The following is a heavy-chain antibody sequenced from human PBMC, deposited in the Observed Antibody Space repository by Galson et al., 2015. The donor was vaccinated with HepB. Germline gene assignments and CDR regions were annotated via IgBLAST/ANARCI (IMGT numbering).Heavy chain of an antibody. CDR2: ISYDGSNK. Sequence: SLRLSCAASGFTFSSYAMHWVRQAPGKGLEWVAVISYDGSNKYYADSVKGRFTISRDNSKNTLYLQMNSLRAEDTAVYYCARDLGPIGYCSSTSCYTPYYCYGMDVWGQGTTVTVSS. CDR3: ARDLGPIGYCSSTSCYTPYYCYGMDV. J-gene: IGHJ6*02. CDR1: GFTFSSYA. D-gene: IGHD2-2*02. V-gene: IGHV3-30-3*01.